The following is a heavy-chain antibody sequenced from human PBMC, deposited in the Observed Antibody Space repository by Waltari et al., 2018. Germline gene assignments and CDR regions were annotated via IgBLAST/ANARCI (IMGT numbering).Heavy chain of an antibody. CDR1: GGSISSYY. Sequence: QVQLQESGPGLVKPSETLSLTCTVSGGSISSYYWRWIRQPAGKGLEWIGRIYTSGSTNYNPSLKSRVTMSVDTSKNQFSLKLSSVTAADTAVYYCARGDFWSGYSQYYYYYYMDVWGKGTTVTVSS. CDR3: ARGDFWSGYSQYYYYYYMDV. CDR2: IYTSGST. V-gene: IGHV4-4*07. D-gene: IGHD3-3*01. J-gene: IGHJ6*03.